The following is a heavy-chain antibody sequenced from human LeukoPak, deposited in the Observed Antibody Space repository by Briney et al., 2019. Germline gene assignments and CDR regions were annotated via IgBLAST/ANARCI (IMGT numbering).Heavy chain of an antibody. Sequence: SETLSLTCTVSGGSSSSSSYYWGWIRQPPGKGPEWIGSLYYSGSTYYNPSLKSRVTISVDTSKNQFSLKLNSVTAADTAVYYCARHSGMTTVTAYLDYWGQGTLVTVSS. CDR1: GGSSSSSSYY. V-gene: IGHV4-39*01. CDR2: LYYSGST. D-gene: IGHD4-17*01. J-gene: IGHJ4*02. CDR3: ARHSGMTTVTAYLDY.